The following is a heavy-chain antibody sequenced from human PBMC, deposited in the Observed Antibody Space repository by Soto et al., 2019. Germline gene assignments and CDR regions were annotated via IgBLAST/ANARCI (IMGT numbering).Heavy chain of an antibody. J-gene: IGHJ6*02. CDR1: GGSFSGYY. CDR3: ARGRRIAAPGNYYYGMDV. V-gene: IGHV4-34*01. D-gene: IGHD6-13*01. Sequence: SETLCLTCAGYGGSFSGYYWSWIRQPPGKGLEWIGEINHSGSTNYNPSLKSRVTISVDTSKNQFSLKLSSVTAADTAVYYCARGRRIAAPGNYYYGMDVWGQGTTVTVSS. CDR2: INHSGST.